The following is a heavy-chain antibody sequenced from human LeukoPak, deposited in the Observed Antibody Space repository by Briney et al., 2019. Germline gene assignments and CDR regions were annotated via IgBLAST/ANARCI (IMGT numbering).Heavy chain of an antibody. J-gene: IGHJ5*02. V-gene: IGHV1-2*02. CDR1: GYTFTDYD. Sequence: GASVKVSCKASGYTFTDYDLHWVRQAPGQGLEWMGWINPNSGGTNYALKFQGRVTMTRDTSISTAYMELSRLRSDDTAVYYCARGGWSLGYCSSSSCLDWFDPWGQGTLVTVSS. D-gene: IGHD2-2*01. CDR3: ARGGWSLGYCSSSSCLDWFDP. CDR2: INPNSGGT.